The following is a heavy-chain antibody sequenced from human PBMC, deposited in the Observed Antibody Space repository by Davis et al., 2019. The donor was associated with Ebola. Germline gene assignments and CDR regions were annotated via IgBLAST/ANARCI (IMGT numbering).Heavy chain of an antibody. V-gene: IGHV4-39*01. CDR2: IYYSGST. D-gene: IGHD2-15*01. Sequence: GSLRLSCTVSGGSISSYYWGWIRQPPGKGLEWIGSIYYSGSTYYNPSLKSRVTISVDTSKNQFSLKLSSVTAADTAVYYCAIAATLDYYYYYGMDVWGQGTTVTVSS. CDR1: GGSISSYY. J-gene: IGHJ6*02. CDR3: AIAATLDYYYYYGMDV.